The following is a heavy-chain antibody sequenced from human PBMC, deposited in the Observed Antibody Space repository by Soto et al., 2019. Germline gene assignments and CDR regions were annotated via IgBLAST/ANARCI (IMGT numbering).Heavy chain of an antibody. V-gene: IGHV3-23*01. J-gene: IGHJ6*02. CDR2: ISGSGGST. D-gene: IGHD5-12*01. Sequence: EVQLLESGGGLVQPGGSLRLSCAASGFTFSSYAMSWVRQAPGKGLEWVSAISGSGGSTYYADSVKGRFTISRDNSKNPLYLQMNSLRAEDTAVYYCASRNIPLGRVATIGLSYYYYGMDVWGQGTTVTVSS. CDR3: ASRNIPLGRVATIGLSYYYYGMDV. CDR1: GFTFSSYA.